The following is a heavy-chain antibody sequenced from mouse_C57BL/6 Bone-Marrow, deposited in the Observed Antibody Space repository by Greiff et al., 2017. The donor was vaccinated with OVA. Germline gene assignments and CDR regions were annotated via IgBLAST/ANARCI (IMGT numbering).Heavy chain of an antibody. D-gene: IGHD1-1*01. CDR2: IHPNSGST. Sequence: QVQLQQPGAELVKPGASVKLSCKASGYTFTSYWMHWVKQRPGQGLEWIGMIHPNSGSTNYNEKFKSKATLTVDKSSSTAYMQLSILTSEYSAVYYCARGLYYYGSSLYYYAMDYWGQGTSVTVSS. CDR3: ARGLYYYGSSLYYYAMDY. J-gene: IGHJ4*01. CDR1: GYTFTSYW. V-gene: IGHV1-64*01.